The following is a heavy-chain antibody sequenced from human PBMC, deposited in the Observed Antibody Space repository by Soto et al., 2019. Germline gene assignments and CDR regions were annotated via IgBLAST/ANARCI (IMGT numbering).Heavy chain of an antibody. CDR2: IKSKTDGGTT. J-gene: IGHJ3*02. Sequence: SLRLSCAASGFTFSNAWMSWVRQAPGKGLEWVGRIKSKTDGGTTDYAAPVKGRFTISRDDSKNTLYLQMNSLKTEDTAVYYCTTGTSSGWYEDAFDIWGQGTMVTVSS. CDR3: TTGTSSGWYEDAFDI. V-gene: IGHV3-15*01. D-gene: IGHD6-19*01. CDR1: GFTFSNAW.